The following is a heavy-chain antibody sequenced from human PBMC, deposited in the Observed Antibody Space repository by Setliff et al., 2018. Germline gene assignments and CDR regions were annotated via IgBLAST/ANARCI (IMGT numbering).Heavy chain of an antibody. CDR1: GGSIGSSF. CDR2: KSNRGDT. V-gene: IGHV4-59*01. Sequence: SETLSLTCTVSGGSIGSSFWNWIRQSPGKGLEWIGYKSNRGDTNSNPSLRSRLTMSVDTSKSQFSLNLTSVTAADTAVYFCARLPRTVTHFDYWGQGALVTVS. CDR3: ARLPRTVTHFDY. J-gene: IGHJ4*02. D-gene: IGHD4-17*01.